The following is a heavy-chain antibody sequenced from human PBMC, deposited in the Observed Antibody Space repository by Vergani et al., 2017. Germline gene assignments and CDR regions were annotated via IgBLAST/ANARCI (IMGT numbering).Heavy chain of an antibody. V-gene: IGHV5-51*01. D-gene: IGHD6-6*01. J-gene: IGHJ4*02. CDR2: IDPGDSAT. CDR3: ARGSSSYFDY. Sequence: EVPLVQSGAEVKKPGESLKISCKGSGYSFTSYWIGWVRQLPGKGLEWMGIIDPGDSATSNSPSFQGQVTISADKSISTAYLQWSSLKASYTAMYYCARGSSSYFDYWGQGTLVTVSS. CDR1: GYSFTSYW.